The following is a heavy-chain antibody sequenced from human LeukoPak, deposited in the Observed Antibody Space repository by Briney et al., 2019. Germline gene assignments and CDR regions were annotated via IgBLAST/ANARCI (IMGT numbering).Heavy chain of an antibody. Sequence: GGSLRLSCAASGFTFNTYWMHWVRHAPGKGLVWVSRISSDGSTTTYADSVKGRFTISRDNAKNTLYLQMNSLRAEDTAVYYCAREYCTYSNCYKSNWFDPWGQGTLVTVSS. J-gene: IGHJ5*02. CDR2: ISSDGSTT. V-gene: IGHV3-74*01. D-gene: IGHD2-2*02. CDR3: AREYCTYSNCYKSNWFDP. CDR1: GFTFNTYW.